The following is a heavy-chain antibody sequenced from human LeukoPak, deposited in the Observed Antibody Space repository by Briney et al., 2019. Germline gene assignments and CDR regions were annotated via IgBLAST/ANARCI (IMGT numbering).Heavy chain of an antibody. J-gene: IGHJ4*02. V-gene: IGHV5-51*01. CDR3: GRKINGSYYGLDY. CDR2: IYPADSET. CDR1: GYTFANYW. Sequence: GESLKISCKVSGYTFANYWIGWVRQMPGKGLEWMGIIYPADSETRYSPSFQGQVTISVDKSISTAYLQWSSLKASDTAMYYCGRKINGSYYGLDYWGQGTLVTVSS. D-gene: IGHD1-26*01.